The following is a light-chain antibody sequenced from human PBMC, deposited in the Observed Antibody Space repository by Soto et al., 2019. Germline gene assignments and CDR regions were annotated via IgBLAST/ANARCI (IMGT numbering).Light chain of an antibody. CDR2: GAS. CDR3: QQRSNWPPIT. CDR1: QSVSSSY. J-gene: IGKJ5*01. Sequence: EIVLTQSPGTLSLSPGEIATLSFSASQSVSSSYLAWYQQKPGQAPRLLIYGASSRATGIPDRFSGSGSGADFTLTISSLEPEDFAVYYCQQRSNWPPITFGQGTRLEIK. V-gene: IGKV3D-20*02.